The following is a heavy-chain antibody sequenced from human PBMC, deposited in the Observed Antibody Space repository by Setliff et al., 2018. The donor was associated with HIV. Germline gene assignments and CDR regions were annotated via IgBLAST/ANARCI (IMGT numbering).Heavy chain of an antibody. D-gene: IGHD1-1*01. CDR3: ARDRLPYNSRSDFDY. V-gene: IGHV1-69*05. CDR2: IIPMFGTL. J-gene: IGHJ4*02. Sequence: SVKVSCKASGGTFSSYAISWVRQAPGQGLEWMGGIIPMFGTLNFAQKFQGRVTITTDESTTTAYMELRSLRSDDTAVYYCARDRLPYNSRSDFDYWGQGTLVTSPQ. CDR1: GGTFSSYA.